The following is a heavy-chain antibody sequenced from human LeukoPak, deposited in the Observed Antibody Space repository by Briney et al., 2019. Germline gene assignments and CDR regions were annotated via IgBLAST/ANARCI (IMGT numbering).Heavy chain of an antibody. D-gene: IGHD6-13*01. CDR2: VSYDGSIK. CDR1: GFTFSSYA. CDR3: AKDYSNSWYYFDY. V-gene: IGHV3-30*04. J-gene: IGHJ4*02. Sequence: GGSLRLSCAASGFTFSSYAMHWVRQAPGKGLEWVAVVSYDGSIKTYADSVKGRFTISRDNSKSTLYLQMNSLRPEDTAVYYCAKDYSNSWYYFDYWGQGTLVTVSS.